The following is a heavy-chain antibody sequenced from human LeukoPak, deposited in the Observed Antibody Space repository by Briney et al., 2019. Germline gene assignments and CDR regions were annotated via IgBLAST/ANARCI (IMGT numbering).Heavy chain of an antibody. CDR3: AREYHKTYYDFWSGYSVDY. Sequence: GASVTVSCKASGYTFTGYYMHWVRQAPGQGLEWMGWINPNSGGTNYAQKFQDRVTMTRDTSISTAYMELSRLRSDDTAVYYCAREYHKTYYDFWSGYSVDYWGQGTLVTVSS. V-gene: IGHV1-2*02. J-gene: IGHJ4*02. D-gene: IGHD3-3*01. CDR2: INPNSGGT. CDR1: GYTFTGYY.